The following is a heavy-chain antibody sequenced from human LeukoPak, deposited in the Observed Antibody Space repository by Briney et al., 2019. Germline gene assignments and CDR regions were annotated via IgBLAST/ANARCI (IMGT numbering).Heavy chain of an antibody. CDR1: GFTFSTYG. CDR2: IRNDGSDK. CDR3: AKDRAFGQFLWGNDY. Sequence: GGSLRLSCAASGFTFSTYGMHWVRQAPGKGLEWVAFIRNDGSDKYYAVSVKGRFTISRDNSKNTLYLQMNSLRAEDTALYYCAKDRAFGQFLWGNDYWGQGTLVTVSS. V-gene: IGHV3-30*02. D-gene: IGHD3-10*01. J-gene: IGHJ4*02.